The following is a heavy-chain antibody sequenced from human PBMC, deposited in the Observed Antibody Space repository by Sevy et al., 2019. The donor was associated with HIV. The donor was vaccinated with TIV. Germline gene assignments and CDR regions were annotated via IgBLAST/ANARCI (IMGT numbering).Heavy chain of an antibody. Sequence: GGSLRLSCKASGFIFSRYGVHWVRQAPGRGLEWVASIFNDGKTKYYGDPVKGRFTISRDDSKNTLYLQMDSLRAEDTAVYYCARESGSDWYLDSWGQGTLVTVSS. CDR3: ARESGSDWYLDS. CDR1: GFIFSRYG. V-gene: IGHV3-33*01. D-gene: IGHD2-21*02. CDR2: IFNDGKTK. J-gene: IGHJ4*02.